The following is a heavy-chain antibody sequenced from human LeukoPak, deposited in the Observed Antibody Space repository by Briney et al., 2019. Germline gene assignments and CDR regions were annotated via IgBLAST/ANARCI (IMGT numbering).Heavy chain of an antibody. D-gene: IGHD6-6*01. Sequence: PGGSLRLSCAASGFTFSSYGMHWVRQAPGKGLEWVSSISSSSSYIYYADSVKGRFTISRDNAKNSLYLQMNSLRAEDTAVYYCASSAKHYGSSSEFDYWGQGTLVTVSS. CDR1: GFTFSSYG. J-gene: IGHJ4*02. V-gene: IGHV3-21*01. CDR3: ASSAKHYGSSSEFDY. CDR2: ISSSSSYI.